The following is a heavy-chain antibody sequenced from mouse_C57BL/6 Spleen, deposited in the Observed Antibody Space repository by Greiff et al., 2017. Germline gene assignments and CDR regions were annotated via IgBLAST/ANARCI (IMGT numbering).Heavy chain of an antibody. Sequence: QVQLQQSGAELMKPGASVKLSCKATGYTFTGYWIEWVKQRPGHGLEWIGEILPGSGSTNYNEKFKGKATFPADTSSNTAYMQLSSLTTEDSAIYYCARDTPPIENLGMEYWGQGTSLTASS. V-gene: IGHV1-9*01. D-gene: IGHD2-12*01. CDR1: GYTFTGYW. CDR2: ILPGSGST. CDR3: ARDTPPIENLGMEY. J-gene: IGHJ4*01.